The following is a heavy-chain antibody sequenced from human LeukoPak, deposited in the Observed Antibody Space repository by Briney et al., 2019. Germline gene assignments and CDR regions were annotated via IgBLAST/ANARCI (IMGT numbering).Heavy chain of an antibody. CDR2: INHSGYT. CDR1: GVSFDDYY. CDR3: TRMTTGHDY. J-gene: IGHJ4*02. V-gene: IGHV4-34*01. D-gene: IGHD4-17*01. Sequence: PSETLSLTCAVSGVSFDDYYWSWVRQSPGKGLEWIGEINHSGYTNDSPSLKSRVTLSIDTSGKQFSLNLRSVTVADAGIYYCTRMTTGHDYWGQGTLVTVSS.